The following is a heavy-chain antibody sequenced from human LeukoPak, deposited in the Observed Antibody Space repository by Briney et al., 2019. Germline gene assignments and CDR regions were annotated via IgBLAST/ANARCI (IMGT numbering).Heavy chain of an antibody. CDR3: ANGIYGSGSYPLDAFDI. CDR2: IRYDGSNK. CDR1: GFTFSSYG. V-gene: IGHV3-30*02. D-gene: IGHD3-10*01. J-gene: IGHJ3*02. Sequence: GGSLRLSCAASGFTFSSYGMHWVRQAPGKGLEWVAFIRYDGSNKYYADSVKGRFTISRDNSKNTLYLQMNSLRAEDTAVYYCANGIYGSGSYPLDAFDIWGQGTMVTVSS.